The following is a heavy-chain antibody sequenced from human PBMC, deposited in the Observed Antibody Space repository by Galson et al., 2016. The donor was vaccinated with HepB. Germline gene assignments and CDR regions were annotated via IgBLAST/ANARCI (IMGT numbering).Heavy chain of an antibody. Sequence: SVKVSCKASGYTFRSYGITWVRQAPGQGLEWMGWISAYNGNKNYAQTVQGRVTMTTDTSTSTAYMELRSLRSDDTAVYYCARDAYDYVWGTYRAQAEIDYWGQGTLVTASS. CDR1: GYTFRSYG. CDR3: ARDAYDYVWGTYRAQAEIDY. V-gene: IGHV1-18*01. D-gene: IGHD3-16*02. J-gene: IGHJ4*02. CDR2: ISAYNGNK.